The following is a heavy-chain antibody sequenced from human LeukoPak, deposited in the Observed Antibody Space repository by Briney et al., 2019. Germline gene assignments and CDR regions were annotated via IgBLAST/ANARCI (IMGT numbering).Heavy chain of an antibody. J-gene: IGHJ4*02. Sequence: PETLSLTCAVYGGSFSSYYWGWIRQPPGKGLEWIGSIYYSGSTYYNPSLKSRVTISADTSKNQFSLKLSSVTAADTAVYYCARHEQQLSRDWGQGTLVTVSS. D-gene: IGHD6-13*01. CDR2: IYYSGST. CDR3: ARHEQQLSRD. V-gene: IGHV4-39*01. CDR1: GGSFSSYY.